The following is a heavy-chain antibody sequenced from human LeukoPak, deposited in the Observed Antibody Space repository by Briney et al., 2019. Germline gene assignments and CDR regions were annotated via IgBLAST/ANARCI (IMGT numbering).Heavy chain of an antibody. Sequence: LSLTCAVYGGSFSGYYWSWIRQAPGKGLEWVSYISSSGSFIYYADSVKGRFTISRDNAKNSLYLQMNSLRAEDTAVYYCAREPYYYDSSGYISDYWGQGTLVTVSS. V-gene: IGHV3-11*01. J-gene: IGHJ4*02. D-gene: IGHD3-22*01. CDR3: AREPYYYDSSGYISDY. CDR2: ISSSGSFI. CDR1: GGSFSGYY.